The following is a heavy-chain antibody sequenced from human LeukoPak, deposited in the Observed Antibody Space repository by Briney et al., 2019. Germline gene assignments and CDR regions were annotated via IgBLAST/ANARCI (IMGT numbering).Heavy chain of an antibody. D-gene: IGHD3-22*01. V-gene: IGHV4-34*01. Sequence: SETLSLTCAVYGGSFSGYYWSWIRQPPGKGLEWIGEINHSGSINYNPSLKSRVTISVDTSKNQFSLKLSSVTAADTAVYYCARLNYYDSSGYTQSHRYYYFDYWGQGTLVTVSS. J-gene: IGHJ4*02. CDR2: INHSGSI. CDR3: ARLNYYDSSGYTQSHRYYYFDY. CDR1: GGSFSGYY.